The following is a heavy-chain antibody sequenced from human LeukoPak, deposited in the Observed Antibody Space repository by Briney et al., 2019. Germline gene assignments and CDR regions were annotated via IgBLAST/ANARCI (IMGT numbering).Heavy chain of an antibody. D-gene: IGHD5-18*01. J-gene: IGHJ4*02. V-gene: IGHV3-11*05. Sequence: AGGSLRLSCAASGFTFSDYYMSWIRQAPGKGLEWVSYISSSSSYTNYADSVKGRFTISRDNAKNSLYLQMNSLRAEDTAVYYCARGGYSYGYVGYFDYWGQGTLVTVSS. CDR2: ISSSSSYT. CDR1: GFTFSDYY. CDR3: ARGGYSYGYVGYFDY.